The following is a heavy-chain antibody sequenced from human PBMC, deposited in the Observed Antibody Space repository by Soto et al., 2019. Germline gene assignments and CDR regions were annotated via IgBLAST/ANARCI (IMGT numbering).Heavy chain of an antibody. D-gene: IGHD5-18*01. J-gene: IGHJ3*02. CDR1: GFTISPTA. V-gene: IGHV3-30*04. CDR3: AREGIQLWSNTFDI. Sequence: QVQLVESGGGVVQPGGSLRLSCTASGFTISPTAMHWVRQAPGKGLEWVAVISYHGSTQYYTNSVKGRFTISRDNSENTLYLQINSLRVEDTAVYYCAREGIQLWSNTFDIWGQGTMVTVSS. CDR2: ISYHGSTQ.